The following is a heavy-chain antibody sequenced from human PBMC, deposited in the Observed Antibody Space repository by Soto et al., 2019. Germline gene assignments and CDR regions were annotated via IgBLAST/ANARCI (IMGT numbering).Heavy chain of an antibody. CDR3: ARGWYCSGGSCYSAENWFDP. J-gene: IGHJ5*02. D-gene: IGHD2-15*01. CDR2: IYYSGST. Sequence: SETLSLTCTVSGGSISSYYWSWIRQPPGKGLEWIGYIYYSGSTNYNPSLKSRVTISVDTSKNQFSLKLSSVTAADTAVYYCARGWYCSGGSCYSAENWFDPWGQGTLVTVSS. CDR1: GGSISSYY. V-gene: IGHV4-59*01.